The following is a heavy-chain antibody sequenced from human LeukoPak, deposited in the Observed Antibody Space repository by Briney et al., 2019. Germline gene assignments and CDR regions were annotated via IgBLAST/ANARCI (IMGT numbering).Heavy chain of an antibody. CDR2: ISSSSSTI. V-gene: IGHV3-48*01. Sequence: PGGSLRLSCAASGFTFSSYSMNWVRQAPGKGLEWVSYISSSSSTIYYADSVKGRFTISRDNSKNTLYLQMNSLRAEDTAVYYCASWGRGATSHPNADYWGQGTLVTVSS. J-gene: IGHJ4*02. D-gene: IGHD3-16*01. CDR1: GFTFSSYS. CDR3: ASWGRGATSHPNADY.